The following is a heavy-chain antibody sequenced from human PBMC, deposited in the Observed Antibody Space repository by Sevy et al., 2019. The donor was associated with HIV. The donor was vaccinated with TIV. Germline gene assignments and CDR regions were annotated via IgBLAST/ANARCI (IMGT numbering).Heavy chain of an antibody. CDR1: GGSITSSNYY. CDR2: VYYTGLT. D-gene: IGHD5-12*01. V-gene: IGHV4-39*02. CDR3: AREPGGYDYDYGMDV. J-gene: IGHJ6*02. Sequence: SETLSLTCSASGGSITSSNYYWGWIRQPPGKGLEWIGSVYYTGLTYYNPSLKSRVTISVDTSKNQFSQNLNSVTAADTAIYYCAREPGGYDYDYGMDVWGQGTTVTVSS.